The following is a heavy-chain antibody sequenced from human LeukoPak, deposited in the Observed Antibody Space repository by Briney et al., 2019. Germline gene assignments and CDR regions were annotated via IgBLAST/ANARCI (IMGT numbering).Heavy chain of an antibody. Sequence: GGSLRLSCAASGFTFSNAWMSWVRQAPGKGLEWVGRIKSKTDGGTTDYAAPVKGRFTISRDDSKNTLYLQMNSLKTEDTAVYYCTPSIAVAGTHYFDYWGQGTLVTVSS. J-gene: IGHJ4*02. CDR2: IKSKTDGGTT. V-gene: IGHV3-15*01. CDR1: GFTFSNAW. D-gene: IGHD6-19*01. CDR3: TPSIAVAGTHYFDY.